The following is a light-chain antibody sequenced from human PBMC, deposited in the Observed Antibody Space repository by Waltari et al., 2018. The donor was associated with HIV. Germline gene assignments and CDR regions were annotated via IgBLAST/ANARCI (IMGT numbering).Light chain of an antibody. V-gene: IGKV3-11*01. CDR2: DAS. CDR1: QTVSTY. J-gene: IGKJ1*01. Sequence: EIVLTQSPTTLSLSPGDRATPSCRASQTVSTYLAWYQHRPGQAPRLLIYDASNRATGIPARFSGSGSGTDFTLTISSLEPEDFAVYYCQQRGNWPWTFGQGTKVGVK. CDR3: QQRGNWPWT.